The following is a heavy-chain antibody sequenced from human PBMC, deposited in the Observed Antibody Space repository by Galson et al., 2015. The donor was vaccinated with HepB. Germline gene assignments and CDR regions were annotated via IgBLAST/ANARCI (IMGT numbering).Heavy chain of an antibody. J-gene: IGHJ4*02. CDR2: IIPIFGTA. CDR1: GGTFSSYA. D-gene: IGHD3-10*01. Sequence: SVKVSCKASGGTFSSYAISWVRQAPGQGLEWMGGIIPIFGTANYAQKFQGRVTITADESTSTAYMELSSLRSEDTAVYYCASGPSLQGVFDYWGQGTLVTVSS. V-gene: IGHV1-69*13. CDR3: ASGPSLQGVFDY.